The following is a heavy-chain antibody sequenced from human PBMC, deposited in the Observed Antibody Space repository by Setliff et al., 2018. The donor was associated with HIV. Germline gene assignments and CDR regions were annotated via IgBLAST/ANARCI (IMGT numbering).Heavy chain of an antibody. CDR3: ARGGYSGYDPPGY. V-gene: IGHV1-69*13. CDR2: IIPTFGTA. J-gene: IGHJ4*02. CDR1: GGTFSSYA. D-gene: IGHD5-12*01. Sequence: ASVKVSCKAYGGTFSSYAISWVRQAPGQGLEWMGGIIPTFGTANYAQKFQGRVTITADESTSTAYMELSSLRYEDTAVYYCARGGYSGYDPPGYWGQGTLVTVSS.